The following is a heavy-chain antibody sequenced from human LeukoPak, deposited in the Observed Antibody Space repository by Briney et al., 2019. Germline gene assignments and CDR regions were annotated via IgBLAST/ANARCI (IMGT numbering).Heavy chain of an antibody. CDR3: ARAGTNLGDYDY. Sequence: SETLSLTCAVYGGSFSGYYWSWIRQPAGKGLEWIGRIYTSGSNNYNPSLKSRVTMSVDTSKNQFSLNLSSVTAADTAVYYCARAGTNLGDYDYWGQGTLVTVSS. J-gene: IGHJ4*02. V-gene: IGHV4-59*10. CDR1: GGSFSGYY. D-gene: IGHD4-17*01. CDR2: IYTSGSN.